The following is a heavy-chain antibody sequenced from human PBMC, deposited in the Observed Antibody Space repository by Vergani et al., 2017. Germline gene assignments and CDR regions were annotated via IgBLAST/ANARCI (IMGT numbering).Heavy chain of an antibody. CDR3: ASGKYYSDSTSHFRGRYFDV. J-gene: IGHJ2*01. Sequence: QMQLQESGPGLVKASETLSLTCTVSGDSILSRSYYWGWIRQSPGNGLEWIGRIYNSGNGDSTSSLKSRVTISADTSKNQFSLRLTSVTAADTAVYYCASGKYYSDSTSHFRGRYFDVWGRGALVTVPS. CDR2: IYNSGNG. D-gene: IGHD3-16*01. V-gene: IGHV4-39*01. CDR1: GDSILSRSYY.